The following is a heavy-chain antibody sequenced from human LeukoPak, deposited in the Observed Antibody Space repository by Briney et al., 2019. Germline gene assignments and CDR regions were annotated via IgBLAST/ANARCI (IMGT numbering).Heavy chain of an antibody. J-gene: IGHJ5*02. CDR1: GFTFLTYA. Sequence: PGGSLRLSCAASGFTFLTYAMNWVRQAPGEGLEWVAGISGGSGSTYYADSVKGRFTVSRDNSKSTSYLQMNSLRAGDTAVYYCAIGFSTYVYNWFDGWGQGTLVTVSS. CDR2: ISGGSGST. CDR3: AIGFSTYVYNWFDG. V-gene: IGHV3-23*01. D-gene: IGHD3-16*01.